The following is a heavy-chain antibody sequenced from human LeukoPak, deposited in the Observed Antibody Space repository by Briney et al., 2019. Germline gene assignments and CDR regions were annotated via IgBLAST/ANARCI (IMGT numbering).Heavy chain of an antibody. CDR2: INSSGSTI. CDR1: GFTFSDYY. CDR3: AARYYYDSSGRLTRYFDL. V-gene: IGHV3-11*01. Sequence: GGSLRLSCAASGFTFSDYYMSWIRQAPGKGLEWVSYINSSGSTIYYADSVKGRFTISRDNAKNSLYLQMNSLRAEDTAVYYCAARYYYDSSGRLTRYFDLWGRGTLVTVSS. D-gene: IGHD3-22*01. J-gene: IGHJ2*01.